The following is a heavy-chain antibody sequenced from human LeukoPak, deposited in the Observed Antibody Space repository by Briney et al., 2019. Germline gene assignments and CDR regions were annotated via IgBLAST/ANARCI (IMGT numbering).Heavy chain of an antibody. D-gene: IGHD3-10*01. Sequence: GGSLRLSCAVSGITLSNYGRSGVRQAPGKGLEGVAGISGGVGGTNYADYVKARFTVSSDNPKKTLSLQLHSLRAADTAVYFCATRGVVVRVILVGFHKEANYFDSWGQGALVTVSS. J-gene: IGHJ4*02. CDR1: GITLSNYG. CDR3: ATRGVVVRVILVGFHKEANYFDS. V-gene: IGHV3-23*01. CDR2: ISGGVGGT.